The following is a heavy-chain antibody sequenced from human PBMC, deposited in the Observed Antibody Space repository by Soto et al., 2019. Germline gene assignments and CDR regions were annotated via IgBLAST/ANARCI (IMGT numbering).Heavy chain of an antibody. V-gene: IGHV5-51*01. D-gene: IGHD2-2*01. J-gene: IGHJ4*02. Sequence: PGESLKISCKGSGYSFTSYWIGWVRQMPGKGLEWMGIIYPGDSDTRYSPSFQGQVTISADKSISTAYLQWSSLKASDTAIYYCATTTHCSSTTCQSFYFGYWGQGALVTVSS. CDR2: IYPGDSDT. CDR1: GYSFTSYW. CDR3: ATTTHCSSTTCQSFYFGY.